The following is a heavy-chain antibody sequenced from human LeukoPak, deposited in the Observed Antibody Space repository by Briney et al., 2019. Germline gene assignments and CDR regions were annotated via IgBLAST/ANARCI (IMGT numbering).Heavy chain of an antibody. J-gene: IGHJ5*02. V-gene: IGHV1-46*01. Sequence: ASVKVSCKASGYTFTSYYMHWVRQAPGQGLEWMGIINPSGGSTSYAQKFQGRVTMTRDTSMSTVYMELSSLRSEDTAVYYCARGAPTYSSGWSNWFDPWGQGTLVTVSS. CDR3: ARGAPTYSSGWSNWFDP. CDR1: GYTFTSYY. CDR2: INPSGGST. D-gene: IGHD6-19*01.